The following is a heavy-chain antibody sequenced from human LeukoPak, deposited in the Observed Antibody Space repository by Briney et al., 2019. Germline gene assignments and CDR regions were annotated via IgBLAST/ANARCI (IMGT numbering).Heavy chain of an antibody. D-gene: IGHD3-10*01. J-gene: IGHJ6*03. CDR1: GFTVSSNY. Sequence: GGSLRLSCAASGFTVSSNYMSWVHQAPGKGLEWVSVIYGGGSTYYADSVKGRFTISRDNSKNTLYLQMNSLRAEDTAVYYCATLWFGELLKFYYYYYMDVWGKGTTVTISS. CDR3: ATLWFGELLKFYYYYYMDV. V-gene: IGHV3-53*01. CDR2: IYGGGST.